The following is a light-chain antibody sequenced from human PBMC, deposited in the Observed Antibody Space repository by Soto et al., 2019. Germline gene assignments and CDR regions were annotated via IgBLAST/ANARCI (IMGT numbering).Light chain of an antibody. CDR3: SSYTGSSTV. CDR2: DFS. J-gene: IGLJ3*02. V-gene: IGLV2-14*03. CDR1: SSDVGGYKQ. Sequence: QSALTQPASVSGSPGQSIAISCTGTSSDVGGYKQVSWYQQHPGKAPKLIIYDFSNRYSGVSDRFSGSKSGNTASLTISGLQAEDEADYYCSSYTGSSTVFGGGTKLTVL.